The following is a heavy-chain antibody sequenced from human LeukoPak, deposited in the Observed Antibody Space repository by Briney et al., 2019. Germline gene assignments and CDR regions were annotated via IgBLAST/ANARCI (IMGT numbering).Heavy chain of an antibody. V-gene: IGHV1-69*02. J-gene: IGHJ4*02. Sequence: SVKVSCKASGGTFSIYTISWVRQAPGQGLEWMGRIIPILGIANYAQKFQGRVTITADKSTSTAYMELSSLRSEDTAVYYCASRYCSSTSCYGTLDYWGQGTLVTVSS. D-gene: IGHD2-2*01. CDR3: ASRYCSSTSCYGTLDY. CDR2: IIPILGIA. CDR1: GGTFSIYT.